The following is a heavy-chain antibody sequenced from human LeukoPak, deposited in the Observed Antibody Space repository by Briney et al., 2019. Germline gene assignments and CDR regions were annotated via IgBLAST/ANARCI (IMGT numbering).Heavy chain of an antibody. V-gene: IGHV1-2*02. Sequence: ASVKVSCKASGYTFTGYYMHWVRQAPGQGLEWIGWINPNSGGTNYAQKFQGRVTMTRDTSISTAYMELSRLRSDDTAVYYCAREAGMAAAGDYWGQGTLVTVSS. J-gene: IGHJ4*02. CDR1: GYTFTGYY. D-gene: IGHD6-13*01. CDR2: INPNSGGT. CDR3: AREAGMAAAGDY.